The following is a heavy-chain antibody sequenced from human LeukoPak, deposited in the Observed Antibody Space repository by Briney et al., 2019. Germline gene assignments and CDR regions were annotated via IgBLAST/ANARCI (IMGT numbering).Heavy chain of an antibody. CDR2: IYYSGST. V-gene: IGHV4-39*01. J-gene: IGHJ4*02. Sequence: SEILSLTCTVSGGSISSSSYYWGWIRQPPGKGLEWIGSIYYSGSTYYNPSLKSRVTISVDTSKNQFSLNLSSVTAADTAVYYCAGLYYDSSGYYQICYFDYWGQGTLVTVSS. D-gene: IGHD3-22*01. CDR3: AGLYYDSSGYYQICYFDY. CDR1: GGSISSSSYY.